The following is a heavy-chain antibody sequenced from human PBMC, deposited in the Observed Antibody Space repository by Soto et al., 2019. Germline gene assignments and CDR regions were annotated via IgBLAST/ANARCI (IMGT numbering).Heavy chain of an antibody. V-gene: IGHV4-59*01. CDR2: IYYSGST. D-gene: IGHD2-2*01. Sequence: SETLSLTCTVSGGSISSYYWSWIRQPPGKGLEWIGYIYYSGSTNYNPSLKSRVTISVDTSKNQFSLKLSSVTAADTAVYYCARQVYCSSTSCYGYYFDYWGQGTLVTVSS. CDR3: ARQVYCSSTSCYGYYFDY. J-gene: IGHJ4*02. CDR1: GGSISSYY.